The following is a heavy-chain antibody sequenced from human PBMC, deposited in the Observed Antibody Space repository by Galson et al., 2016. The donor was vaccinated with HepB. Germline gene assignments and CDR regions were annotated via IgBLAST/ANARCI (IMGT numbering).Heavy chain of an antibody. Sequence: SLRLSCAASGFTFSKYAMTWVRQAPGKGLEWVSTLTASGGSYYAASVKGRFTISRDNSKNTLYLQMNSLRAEDTAVYSCAKDWGYDLWSGGYHYGMNVWGQGTTVTVSS. CDR1: GFTFSKYA. J-gene: IGHJ6*02. V-gene: IGHV3-23*01. D-gene: IGHD3-3*01. CDR3: AKDWGYDLWSGGYHYGMNV. CDR2: LTASGGS.